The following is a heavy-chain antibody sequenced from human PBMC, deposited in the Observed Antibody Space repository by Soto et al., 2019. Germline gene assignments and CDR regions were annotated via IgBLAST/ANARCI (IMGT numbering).Heavy chain of an antibody. V-gene: IGHV1-69*12. Sequence: QVQLVQSGAEVKKPGSSVKVSCKASGGTFSSYAISWVRQAPGQGLEWMGGIIPIFGTANYAQKLQGRVTITADESTSTAYRELSSLRSGDTAVYYCARDAPIAADGTDYWGQGTLVTVSS. D-gene: IGHD6-13*01. CDR3: ARDAPIAADGTDY. CDR1: GGTFSSYA. J-gene: IGHJ4*02. CDR2: IIPIFGTA.